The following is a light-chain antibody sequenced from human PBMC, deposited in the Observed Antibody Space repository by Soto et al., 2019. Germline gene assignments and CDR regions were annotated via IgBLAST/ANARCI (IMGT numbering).Light chain of an antibody. V-gene: IGKV3-11*01. CDR1: QNISIY. Sequence: IVLTQSPATLSLSPGERATLSCRASQNISIYLAWYQQKPGQAPRLLIYDASNRATGIPARFSGSGSGTDLTLTISSLKPEDFAVYYCQQCNNWPPEITFGQGTRLDI. J-gene: IGKJ5*01. CDR3: QQCNNWPPEIT. CDR2: DAS.